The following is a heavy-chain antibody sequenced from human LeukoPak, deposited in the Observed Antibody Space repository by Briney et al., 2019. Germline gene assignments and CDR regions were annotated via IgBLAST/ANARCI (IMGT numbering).Heavy chain of an antibody. J-gene: IGHJ4*02. CDR3: ARRYSWYRVDY. V-gene: IGHV3-74*01. Sequence: SGGSLRVSCAASVFTFSNYWMYWVRQAPGKGLVWVSRINGDGSTTSYADSVKGGFTISRDNANNRLYLQMNSLRAEDTAVYYCARRYSWYRVDYWGQGTLATVSS. CDR1: VFTFSNYW. CDR2: INGDGSTT. D-gene: IGHD6-13*01.